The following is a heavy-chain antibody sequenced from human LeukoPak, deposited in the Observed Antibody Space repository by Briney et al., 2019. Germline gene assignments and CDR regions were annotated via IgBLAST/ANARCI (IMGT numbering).Heavy chain of an antibody. J-gene: IGHJ4*02. D-gene: IGHD6-13*01. Sequence: GSLRLSCAASGFTFSSYGMHWVRQAPGKGLEWVAVISYDGSNKYYADSVKGRFTISRDNSKNTLYLQMNSLRAEDTAVYYCAKALAAAVDYWGQGTLVTVSS. CDR1: GFTFSSYG. CDR3: AKALAAAVDY. V-gene: IGHV3-30*18. CDR2: ISYDGSNK.